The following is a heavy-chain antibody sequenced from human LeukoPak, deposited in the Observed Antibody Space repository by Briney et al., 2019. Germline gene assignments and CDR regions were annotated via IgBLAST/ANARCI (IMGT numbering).Heavy chain of an antibody. CDR1: GITFSNAW. D-gene: IGHD6-19*01. J-gene: IGHJ4*02. V-gene: IGHV3-23*01. CDR2: ISGSGGST. CDR3: VRAPGPGIAVAEYYFDY. Sequence: LTGGSLRLSCAVSGITFSNAWMSWVRQAPGKGLEWVSAISGSGGSTYYADSVKGRFTISRDNSKNTLYLQMNSLRAEDTAVYYCVRAPGPGIAVAEYYFDYWGQGTLVTVSS.